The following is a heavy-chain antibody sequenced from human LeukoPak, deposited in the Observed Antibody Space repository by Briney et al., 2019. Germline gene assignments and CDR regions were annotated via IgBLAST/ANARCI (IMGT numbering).Heavy chain of an antibody. Sequence: GASVKVSCKASGYTFTSYAMNWVRQAPGQGLEWMGWINTNTGNPTYAQGFTGRFVFSLDTSVSTAYLQISSLKAEDTAVYYCARSAYYDILTDLSGPPFFDYWGLGTLVTVSS. CDR2: INTNTGNP. J-gene: IGHJ4*02. D-gene: IGHD3-9*01. CDR1: GYTFTSYA. V-gene: IGHV7-4-1*02. CDR3: ARSAYYDILTDLSGPPFFDY.